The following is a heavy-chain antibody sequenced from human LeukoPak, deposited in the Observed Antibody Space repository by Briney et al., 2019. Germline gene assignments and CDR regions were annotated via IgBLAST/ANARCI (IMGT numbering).Heavy chain of an antibody. CDR2: ISRSSSYI. V-gene: IGHV3-21*01. D-gene: IGHD1-26*01. Sequence: GGSRVLSGAASGFPFSSYSMNGGRRAPGKGRGGVSSISRSSSYIYYADSVKARFPISRDNANNSLYLQMNSLRAEDTAVYYCARDHLVGATTLGFDYWGQGTLVTVSS. J-gene: IGHJ4*02. CDR1: GFPFSSYS. CDR3: ARDHLVGATTLGFDY.